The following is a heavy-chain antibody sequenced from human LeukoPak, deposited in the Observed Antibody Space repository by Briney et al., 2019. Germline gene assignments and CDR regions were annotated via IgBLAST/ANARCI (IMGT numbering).Heavy chain of an antibody. V-gene: IGHV1-2*02. CDR1: GYTFTEYY. CDR2: INPNRGAT. D-gene: IGHD6-19*01. CDR3: ARVRAYSSGWNFDY. Sequence: ASVKVSCKASGYTFTEYYMHWVRQAPGQGLEWMGWINPNRGATKYAQKFQGRVTMTRDTSISTLYMELSRLRSDDTAVYYCARVRAYSSGWNFDYCGQGTLVTVSS. J-gene: IGHJ4*02.